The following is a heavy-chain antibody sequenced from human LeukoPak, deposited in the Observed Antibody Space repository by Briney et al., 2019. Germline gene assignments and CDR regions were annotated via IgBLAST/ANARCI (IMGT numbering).Heavy chain of an antibody. Sequence: GGSLRLSCAASGLTFSSSAMSWVRQAPGKGLEWVSVISGNGGSTYYADSVKGRFTISRDNSKNTLYLDMNSLRAEDTAVYYCAKPLFGVVFFFDYWGQGTLVTVSS. J-gene: IGHJ4*02. CDR2: ISGNGGST. CDR1: GLTFSSSA. D-gene: IGHD3-3*01. CDR3: AKPLFGVVFFFDY. V-gene: IGHV3-23*01.